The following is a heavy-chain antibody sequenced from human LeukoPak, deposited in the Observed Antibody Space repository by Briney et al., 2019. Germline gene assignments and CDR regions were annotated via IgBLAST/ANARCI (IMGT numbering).Heavy chain of an antibody. V-gene: IGHV1-2*04. CDR2: INPNSGGT. J-gene: IGHJ4*02. D-gene: IGHD3-22*01. CDR3: ARDIAATERYYDSSGYYRGVFDY. Sequence: ASVKVSCKASGYTFTGYYMHWVRQAPGQGLEWMGCINPNSGGTNYAQKFQGWVTMTRDTSISTAYMELSRLRSDDTAVYYCARDIAATERYYDSSGYYRGVFDYWGQGTLVTVSS. CDR1: GYTFTGYY.